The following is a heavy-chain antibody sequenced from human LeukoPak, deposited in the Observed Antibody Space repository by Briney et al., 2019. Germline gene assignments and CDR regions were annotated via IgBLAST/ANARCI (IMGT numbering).Heavy chain of an antibody. J-gene: IGHJ4*02. CDR2: IRYSGST. CDR1: GGSISNSPYY. Sequence: SETLSLTCTVSGGSISNSPYYWGWIRQPPGKGLEWIGSIRYSGSTYYNPSLKSRVTISVDKSKNQFSLKLSSVAAADTAVYYCARGQDYYYDSSGYRLFFDYWGQGTLVTVSS. V-gene: IGHV4-39*07. CDR3: ARGQDYYYDSSGYRLFFDY. D-gene: IGHD3-22*01.